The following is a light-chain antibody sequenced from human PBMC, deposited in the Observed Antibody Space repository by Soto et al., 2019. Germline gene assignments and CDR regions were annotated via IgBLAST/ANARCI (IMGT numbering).Light chain of an antibody. CDR2: GAS. Sequence: IVLTQSPGTLSLSRGERATLSCSASRSVSSSYLAWYQQKPGQAPRLLIYGASTRATGIPARFSGSGSGTEFTLSISSLQSEDFAVYYCQQYNDWPPTFGQGTKVDIK. J-gene: IGKJ1*01. CDR1: RSVSSSY. V-gene: IGKV3-15*01. CDR3: QQYNDWPPT.